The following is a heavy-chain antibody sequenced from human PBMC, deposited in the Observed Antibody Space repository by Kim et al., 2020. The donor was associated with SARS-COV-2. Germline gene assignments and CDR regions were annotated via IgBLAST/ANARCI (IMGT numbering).Heavy chain of an antibody. CDR3: AKGQNRGVVVVIDAFDI. V-gene: IGHV3-23*01. Sequence: GGSLRLSCAASGFTFSSYAMSWVRQAPGKGLEWVSAISGSGGSTYYADSVKGRFTISRDNSKNTLYLQMNSLRAEDTAVYYCAKGQNRGVVVVIDAFDIWGQGTMVTVSS. D-gene: IGHD3-22*01. J-gene: IGHJ3*02. CDR2: ISGSGGST. CDR1: GFTFSSYA.